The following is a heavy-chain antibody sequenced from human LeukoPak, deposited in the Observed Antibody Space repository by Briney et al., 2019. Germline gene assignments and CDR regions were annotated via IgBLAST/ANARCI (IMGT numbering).Heavy chain of an antibody. J-gene: IGHJ4*02. CDR1: GFTFSSYA. Sequence: GASLRLSCAASGFTFSSYAMSWVRQAPGKGLEWVSVISDSGGSTYYTDSVKGRFTISRDNSKNTLYLQMNSLTAEDTAAYYCAKDRYCSSTSCYGVIDYWGQGTLVTVSS. CDR3: AKDRYCSSTSCYGVIDY. CDR2: ISDSGGST. V-gene: IGHV3-23*01. D-gene: IGHD2-2*01.